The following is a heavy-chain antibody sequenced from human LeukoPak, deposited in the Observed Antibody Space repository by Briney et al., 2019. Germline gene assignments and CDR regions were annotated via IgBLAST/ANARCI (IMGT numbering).Heavy chain of an antibody. CDR1: GGSFSGYY. Sequence: SETLSLTCAVYGGSFSGYYWSWVRQPPEKGLEWIGEINHSGSTNYNPPLKSRVTISVATPKHQFSLKLSSVTAADTAVYYCARASYYDSSGYYWGYYYYYMDVWGKGTTVTVSS. CDR3: ARASYYDSSGYYWGYYYYYMDV. V-gene: IGHV4-34*01. D-gene: IGHD3-22*01. CDR2: INHSGST. J-gene: IGHJ6*03.